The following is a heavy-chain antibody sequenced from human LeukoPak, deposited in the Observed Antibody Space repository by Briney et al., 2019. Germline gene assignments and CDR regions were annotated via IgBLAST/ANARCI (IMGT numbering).Heavy chain of an antibody. J-gene: IGHJ3*02. CDR3: VQEGPRGLAFDI. Sequence: GGSLRLSCEASAVTSSRDAMSCDSPAQGDWPGWVSGISVSGGGTYYADSVKGRFAISRDNSKNTLYLQMNSLRAEDTAVYYCVQEGPRGLAFDIWGQGTKVTVSS. V-gene: IGHV3-23*01. CDR1: AVTSSRDA. CDR2: ISVSGGGT.